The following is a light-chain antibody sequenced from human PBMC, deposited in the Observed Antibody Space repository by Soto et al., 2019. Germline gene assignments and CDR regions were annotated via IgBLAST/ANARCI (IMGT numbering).Light chain of an antibody. CDR1: GSNIGTNT. CDR2: DNN. CDR3: ATWDGSLPGEV. J-gene: IGLJ2*01. V-gene: IGLV1-51*01. Sequence: QPVLTQPPSASGTPGQRVSISCSGSGSNIGTNTVNWYQQLPGTAPKLLIYDNNKRPSGIPDRFSGSKSGTSGTLDITGLQTGDEADYYCATWDGSLPGEVFGGGTKLTVL.